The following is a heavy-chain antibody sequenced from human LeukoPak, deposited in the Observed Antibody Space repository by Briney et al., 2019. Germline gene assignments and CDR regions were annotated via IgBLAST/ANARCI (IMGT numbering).Heavy chain of an antibody. CDR2: INHSGST. D-gene: IGHD3-9*01. CDR1: GGSFSGYY. J-gene: IGHJ3*02. V-gene: IGHV4-34*01. CDR3: ARGIRRRYFDWLLQDAFDI. Sequence: SETLSLTCAVYGGSFSGYYWSWIRQPPGKGLEWIWEINHSGSTNYNPSLKSRVTISVDTSKNQFSLKLSSVTAADTAVYYCARGIRRRYFDWLLQDAFDIWGQGTMVTVSS.